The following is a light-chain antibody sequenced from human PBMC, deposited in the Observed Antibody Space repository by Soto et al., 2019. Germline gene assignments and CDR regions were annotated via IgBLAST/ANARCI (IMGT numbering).Light chain of an antibody. CDR1: QNIWRL. CDR3: QQYNSYLYT. V-gene: IGKV1-5*01. J-gene: IGKJ5*01. Sequence: DIQMTQSPSSGSASVVERVTITCRASQNIWRLLAWYQQKPGKAPELLIYDASSLQSGVPPRFSGSGSGTEFTLTISSLQPDDFATYYCQQYNSYLYTFGQGTRLEI. CDR2: DAS.